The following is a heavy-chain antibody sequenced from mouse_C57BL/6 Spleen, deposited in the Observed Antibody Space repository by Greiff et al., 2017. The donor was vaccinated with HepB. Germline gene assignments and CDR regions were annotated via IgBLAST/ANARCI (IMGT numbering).Heavy chain of an antibody. CDR1: GFTFSDYY. J-gene: IGHJ2*01. CDR2: INYDGSST. Sequence: EVKLVESEGGLVQPGSSMKLSCTASGFTFSDYYMAWVRQVPEKGLEWVANINYDGSSTYYLDSLKSRFIISRDNAKNILYLQMSSLKSEDTATYYCARAGGLLYFDYWGQGTTLTVSS. D-gene: IGHD3-1*01. V-gene: IGHV5-16*01. CDR3: ARAGGLLYFDY.